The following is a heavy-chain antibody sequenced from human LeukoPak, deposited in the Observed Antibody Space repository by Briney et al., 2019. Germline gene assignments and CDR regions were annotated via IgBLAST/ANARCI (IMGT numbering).Heavy chain of an antibody. D-gene: IGHD5-18*01. CDR2: IKEDGSER. V-gene: IGHV3-7*03. CDR3: AGRVTGYSSGYVY. J-gene: IGHJ4*02. Sequence: GGSLRLSCEGSAFIFSGHWMNWVRQTPGKGLEWVASIKEDGSERQYVDSVKGRFSISRDNTKGSLFLQLNSLRAEDTAVYYCAGRVTGYSSGYVYWGQGTLVTVSS. CDR1: AFIFSGHW.